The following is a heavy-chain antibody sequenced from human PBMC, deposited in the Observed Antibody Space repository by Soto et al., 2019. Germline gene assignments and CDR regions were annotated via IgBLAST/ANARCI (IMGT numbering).Heavy chain of an antibody. CDR2: IYSGGST. CDR3: AKGVAGTGEFDY. CDR1: GFTVSSNY. Sequence: GGSLRLSCAASGFTVSSNYMSWVRQAPGKGLEWVSVIYSGGSTYYADSVKGRFTISRDNAKNTLYLQMNSLRAEDTAVYYCAKGVAGTGEFDYWGQGTPVTVSS. D-gene: IGHD6-19*01. J-gene: IGHJ4*02. V-gene: IGHV3-53*01.